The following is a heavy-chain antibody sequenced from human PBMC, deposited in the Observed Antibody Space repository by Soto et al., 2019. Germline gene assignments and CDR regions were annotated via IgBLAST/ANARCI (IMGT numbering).Heavy chain of an antibody. D-gene: IGHD6-13*01. V-gene: IGHV3-48*02. J-gene: IGHJ5*02. CDR3: ARTAGTLWNWFDP. CDR2: ISSSSSTI. CDR1: GFTFSSYS. Sequence: GGSLRLSCAASGFTFSSYSMNWVRQAPGKGLEWVSYISSSSSTIYYADSVKGRFTISRDNAKSSLYLQINSLRDEDTAVYYCARTAGTLWNWFDPWGQGTLVTVSS.